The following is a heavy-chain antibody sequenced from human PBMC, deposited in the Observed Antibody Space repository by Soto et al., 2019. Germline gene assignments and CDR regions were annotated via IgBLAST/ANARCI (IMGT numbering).Heavy chain of an antibody. J-gene: IGHJ5*02. CDR3: ARSVDP. CDR2: IHHSGRT. Sequence: TLSLTCTVSGGSINSGDYHWSWIRQHPGNGLEWIGYIHHSGRTYYKPSLRSRLTFSIDTSKNQFSLNLNSVTAADTALYYCARSVDPWGQGTLVTVSS. V-gene: IGHV4-31*03. CDR1: GGSINSGDYH.